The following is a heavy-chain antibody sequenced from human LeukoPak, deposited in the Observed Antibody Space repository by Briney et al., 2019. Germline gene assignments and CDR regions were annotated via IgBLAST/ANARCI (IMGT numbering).Heavy chain of an antibody. CDR2: INPNSGGT. Sequence: ASVKVSCKASGYTFTGYYMHWVRQAPGQGLEWMGWINPNSGGTNYAQKFQGRVIMTRDTSISTAYMELSRLRSDDTAVYYCARLQWLVRAFDYWGQGTLVTVSS. D-gene: IGHD6-19*01. V-gene: IGHV1-2*02. CDR3: ARLQWLVRAFDY. J-gene: IGHJ4*02. CDR1: GYTFTGYY.